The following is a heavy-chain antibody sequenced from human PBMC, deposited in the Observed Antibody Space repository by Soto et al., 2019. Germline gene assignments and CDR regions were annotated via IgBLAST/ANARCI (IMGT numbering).Heavy chain of an antibody. CDR2: SYPGDSDT. Sequence: EVQLEQSGAEVKKPGESLKISCKGSGYNFNNYWSDWVRQLPGTGLVWMGMSYPGDSDTKYSPSFEGRVVISADKAATTAYLQWSSVQPSDDAIYYCARRAYISIPCDSWGQGTLVTAYS. V-gene: IGHV5-51*02. CDR1: GYNFNNYW. D-gene: IGHD3-3*02. J-gene: IGHJ4*02. CDR3: ARRAYISIPCDS.